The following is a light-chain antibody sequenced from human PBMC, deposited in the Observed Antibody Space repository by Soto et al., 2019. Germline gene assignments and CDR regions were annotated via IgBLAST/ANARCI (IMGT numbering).Light chain of an antibody. J-gene: IGKJ1*01. V-gene: IGKV1-9*01. CDR3: QQPNSYPWT. Sequence: DIQLTQSPSFLSASVGDRVTITCRASQAISSYLAWYQQKPGKAPRLLVYAASTLQSGVPLRFSGRGSGTEFMLTISSLQPEDFATYYCQQPNSYPWTFGQGTKVDIK. CDR1: QAISSY. CDR2: AAS.